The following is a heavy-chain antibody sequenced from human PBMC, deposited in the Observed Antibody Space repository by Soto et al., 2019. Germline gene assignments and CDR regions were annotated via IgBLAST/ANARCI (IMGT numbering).Heavy chain of an antibody. D-gene: IGHD5-12*01. J-gene: IGHJ4*02. CDR2: ISGGGNDR. Sequence: EVQLLESGGGVVQPGGSLRLSCEASGFPFSNYAMSWVRQTPEKGLEWVAAISGGGNDRYYADFVKGRFTFSRDNSRNILYLQMTSLRAEDTATYYCARSLFMVAPDNEPFDYWGQGTLVTVSS. CDR3: ARSLFMVAPDNEPFDY. CDR1: GFPFSNYA. V-gene: IGHV3-23*01.